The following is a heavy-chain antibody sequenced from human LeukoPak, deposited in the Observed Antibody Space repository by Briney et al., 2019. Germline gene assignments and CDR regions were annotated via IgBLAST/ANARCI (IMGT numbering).Heavy chain of an antibody. CDR1: GYIFTNWY. Sequence: VASVKVSCKTSGYIFTNWYLYWVRQAPGQGLEWLGWINLNSGDVHYAQKIQDRVTMTRDTSISTAYMELSSLRSDDTAVYYCARGPLLDSVSSSYRPLGYWGQGTLVTVSS. J-gene: IGHJ4*02. CDR2: INLNSGDV. V-gene: IGHV1-2*02. CDR3: ARGPLLDSVSSSYRPLGY. D-gene: IGHD3-22*01.